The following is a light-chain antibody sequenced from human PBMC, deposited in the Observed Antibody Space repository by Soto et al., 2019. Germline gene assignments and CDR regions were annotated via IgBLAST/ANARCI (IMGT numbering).Light chain of an antibody. J-gene: IGKJ1*01. Sequence: DIQMTQSPSTLSGSVGDRVTITCRASQTISSWLAWYQQKPGKAPKLLIYKASTLKSGVPSRFSGSGSGTETTLTISRLEPEDLAVYYCQQYGSSRTFGQGTKVDIK. CDR3: QQYGSSRT. CDR1: QTISSW. CDR2: KAS. V-gene: IGKV1-5*03.